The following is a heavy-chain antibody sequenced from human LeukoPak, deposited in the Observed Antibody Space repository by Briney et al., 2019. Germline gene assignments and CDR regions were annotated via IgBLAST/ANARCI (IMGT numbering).Heavy chain of an antibody. V-gene: IGHV3-7*01. Sequence: GGSLRLSCAASGFTFSNCWLGWVRQAPGKGLEWVSNIIQDGSERYTVDFVRGRFTISRDNAKNSLFLKINSLSAENTAVYYCARRPPAQARWGYYFDYWGQGSLSPSPQ. CDR1: GFTFSNCW. J-gene: IGHJ4*02. D-gene: IGHD2-21*01. CDR2: IIQDGSER. CDR3: ARRPPAQARWGYYFDY.